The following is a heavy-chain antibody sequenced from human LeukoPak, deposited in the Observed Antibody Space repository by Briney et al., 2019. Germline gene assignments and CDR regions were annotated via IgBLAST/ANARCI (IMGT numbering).Heavy chain of an antibody. V-gene: IGHV4-61*02. CDR3: ARGRRDLSA. CDR1: SGSISSGSYY. Sequence: SETLSLTCTVSSGSISSGSYYWSWIRQPAGKGLEWIGRIYTSGSTNYNPSLKSRVTISVDTSKNQFSLKLSSVTAADTAVYYCARGRRDLSAWGQGTLVTVSS. D-gene: IGHD5-24*01. J-gene: IGHJ4*02. CDR2: IYTSGST.